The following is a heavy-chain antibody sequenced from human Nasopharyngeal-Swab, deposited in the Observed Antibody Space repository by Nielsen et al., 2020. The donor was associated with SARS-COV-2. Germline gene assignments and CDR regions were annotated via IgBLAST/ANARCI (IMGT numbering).Heavy chain of an antibody. D-gene: IGHD6-19*01. J-gene: IGHJ4*02. V-gene: IGHV3-23*01. Sequence: GGSLRLSCAASGFTFSSYAMSWVRQAPGKGLEWVSAISGSGGSTYYADSVKGRFTISRDNSKNTLYLQMNSLRAEDTAVYYCAREVLAVADNWGYFDYWGQGTLVTVSS. CDR2: ISGSGGST. CDR3: AREVLAVADNWGYFDY. CDR1: GFTFSSYA.